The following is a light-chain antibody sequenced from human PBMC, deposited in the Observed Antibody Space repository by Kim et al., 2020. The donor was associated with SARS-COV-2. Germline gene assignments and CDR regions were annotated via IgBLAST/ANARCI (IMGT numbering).Light chain of an antibody. V-gene: IGKV3-11*01. CDR1: QSVSRD. CDR3: QQRSNWYT. CDR2: DAS. Sequence: LSWFPGERATLSWRASQSVSRDLAWYQQKPGQAPRLLIYDASNRATGIPARFSGSGSGTDFTLTISSLEPEDFAVYYCQQRSNWYTFGQGTKLEI. J-gene: IGKJ2*01.